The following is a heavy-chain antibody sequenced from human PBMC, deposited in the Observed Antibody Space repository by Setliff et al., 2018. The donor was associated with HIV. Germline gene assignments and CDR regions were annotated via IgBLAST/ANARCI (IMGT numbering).Heavy chain of an antibody. J-gene: IGHJ4*01. CDR1: VFTFNTYS. CDR2: ISSTSTYI. CDR3: ARLGTARSFDI. D-gene: IGHD7-27*01. Sequence: GGSLRLSCPASVFTFNTYSVNWVRQAPGKGLEWFSSISSTSTYIYYADSVRGRFTVSRDNAKNSVFLQMNRLRGEDTGVYYCARLGTARSFDIWGLGTLVTVSS. V-gene: IGHV3-21*06.